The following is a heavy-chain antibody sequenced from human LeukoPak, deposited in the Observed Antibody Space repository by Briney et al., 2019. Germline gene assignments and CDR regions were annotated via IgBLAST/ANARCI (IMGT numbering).Heavy chain of an antibody. D-gene: IGHD5-12*01. J-gene: IGHJ2*01. CDR2: INHSGST. CDR3: ARELAHRDGYNYVSDKHANWYFDL. Sequence: PLETLSLTCAVYGGSFSGYYWSWIRQPPGKGLEWIGEINHSGSTNYNPSLKSRVTISVDTSKNQFSLKLSSVTAADTAVYYCARELAHRDGYNYVSDKHANWYFDLWGRGTLVTVSS. V-gene: IGHV4-34*01. CDR1: GGSFSGYY.